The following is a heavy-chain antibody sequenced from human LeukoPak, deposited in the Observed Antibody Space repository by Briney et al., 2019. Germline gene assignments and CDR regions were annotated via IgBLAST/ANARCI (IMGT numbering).Heavy chain of an antibody. D-gene: IGHD1-26*01. CDR3: ARDLIGELLNGALDY. V-gene: IGHV1-2*06. J-gene: IGHJ4*02. CDR2: INPNSGGT. Sequence: ASVTVSCKASGYTFTGYYMHWVRQAPGQGLEWMGRINPNSGGTNYAQKFQGRVTMTRDTSISTPYMELSRLRSDDTAVYYCARDLIGELLNGALDYWGQGTLVTVSS. CDR1: GYTFTGYY.